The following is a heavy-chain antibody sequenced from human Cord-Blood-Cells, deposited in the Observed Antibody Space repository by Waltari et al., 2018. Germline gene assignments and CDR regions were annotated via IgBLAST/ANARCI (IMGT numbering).Heavy chain of an antibody. J-gene: IGHJ3*02. CDR1: EFISSTIS. CDR3: ARVSDAFDI. CDR2: ISSSSSYI. V-gene: IGHV3-21*01. Sequence: DVQLVESRGGMVKPGGSLTLACAASEFISSTISWSWVRQAPGKGLEWVSSISSSSSYIYYEDSVKGRFTISRDNAKNSLYLQMNSLRAEDTAVYYCARVSDAFDIWGQGTMVTVSS.